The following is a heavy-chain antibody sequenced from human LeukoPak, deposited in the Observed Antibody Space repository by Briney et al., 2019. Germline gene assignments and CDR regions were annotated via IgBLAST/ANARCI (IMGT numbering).Heavy chain of an antibody. CDR1: GFTFSSYA. CDR2: ISNGGGST. CDR3: ARPYYDIWSAYVY. J-gene: IGHJ4*02. V-gene: IGHV3-64*01. Sequence: QSGGSLTLSCAASGFTFSSYAMHWVRQAPGGGLEYVSAISNGGGSTHYANSVKGRFTISRDNSKNTLYLQMGSLRAEDMAVYYCARPYYDIWSAYVYWGQGTLVTVSS. D-gene: IGHD3-3*01.